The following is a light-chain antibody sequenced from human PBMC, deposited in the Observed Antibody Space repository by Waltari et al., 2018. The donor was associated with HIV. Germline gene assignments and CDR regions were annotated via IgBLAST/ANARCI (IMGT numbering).Light chain of an antibody. Sequence: QSVLTQPPSASGTPGQRVTISCSGSNSNIGSNSVNWYQQLPGTAPKLPIYSSKQRPLGVPDRFSGSKSGTSASLAISGLQSEDEADYYCAAWDDSRNAHVVFGGGTKLTVL. CDR3: AAWDDSRNAHVV. V-gene: IGLV1-44*01. CDR2: SSK. J-gene: IGLJ2*01. CDR1: NSNIGSNS.